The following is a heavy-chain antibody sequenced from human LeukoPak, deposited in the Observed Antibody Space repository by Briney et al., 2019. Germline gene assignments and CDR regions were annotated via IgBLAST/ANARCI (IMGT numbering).Heavy chain of an antibody. Sequence: PGGSLRLSCAASGFTFSSYYMHWVRQAPGKGLEWVSSISTSSSHIYYSDSIKGRFTISKDNAKNSVYLQMNGLRAEDTAVYYCAREDTAVAVDYWGQGILVTVSS. CDR1: GFTFSSYY. D-gene: IGHD5-18*01. CDR3: AREDTAVAVDY. J-gene: IGHJ4*02. V-gene: IGHV3-21*01. CDR2: ISTSSSHI.